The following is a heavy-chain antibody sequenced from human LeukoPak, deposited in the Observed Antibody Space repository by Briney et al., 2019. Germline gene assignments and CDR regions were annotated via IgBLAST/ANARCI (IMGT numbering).Heavy chain of an antibody. CDR1: GFSFSNYG. CDR2: ISGSGGGT. J-gene: IGHJ4*02. D-gene: IGHD3-10*01. V-gene: IGHV3-23*01. Sequence: GGSLRLSCATSGFSFSNYGMSWVRQAPGKGLEWVSAISGSGGGTYYADSVKGRFTISRDNSKNTLYLQMNSLRAEDTAVFYCGKLLYSSGMYHFDYWGQGTLVTVSS. CDR3: GKLLYSSGMYHFDY.